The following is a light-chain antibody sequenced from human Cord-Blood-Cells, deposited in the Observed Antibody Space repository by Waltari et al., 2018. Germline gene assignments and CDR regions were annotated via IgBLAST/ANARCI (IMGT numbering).Light chain of an antibody. J-gene: IGKJ1*01. CDR3: QQYNSYWT. V-gene: IGKV1-5*01. Sequence: DIQMTQSPSTLSASVGDRVTITCRASQSISSWLVWYQQKPGKAPKLLIYDASSLESGVPSRCSGSGSGTEFTLTISSLQPDDFATYYCQQYNSYWTFGQGTKVEIK. CDR1: QSISSW. CDR2: DAS.